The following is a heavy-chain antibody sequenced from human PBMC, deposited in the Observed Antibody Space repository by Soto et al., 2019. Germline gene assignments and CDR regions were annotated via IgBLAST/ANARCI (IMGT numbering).Heavy chain of an antibody. CDR1: GFPFSSYA. V-gene: IGHV3-23*01. D-gene: IGHD3-3*01. CDR3: AKVYVFRFLETATPFDH. CDR2: ISGSGGRT. J-gene: IGHJ4*02. Sequence: DVQLLESGGGLVQPGGSLRLSCAASGFPFSSYAMTWVRQTPGQGLQWVSSISGSGGRTYYADSVKGRFTISRDNSKNKLYLQVHSLRADETAVHYCAKVYVFRFLETATPFDHWCLGTLVTVSS.